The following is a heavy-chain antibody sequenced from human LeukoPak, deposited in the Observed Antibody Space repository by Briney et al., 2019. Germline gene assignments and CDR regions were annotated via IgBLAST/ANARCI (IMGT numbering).Heavy chain of an antibody. CDR3: ARVVDSSSWYGPQDAFDI. D-gene: IGHD6-13*01. J-gene: IGHJ3*02. Sequence: ASVNVSCKASGYTFTTYYMHWVRQAPGQGLERMGIINPRGGSTRYARKCQGSVTRTRDTSTTTVYMELSSRRSEDTAVYYCARVVDSSSWYGPQDAFDIWGQGTMVTVSS. CDR2: INPRGGST. CDR1: GYTFTTYY. V-gene: IGHV1-46*01.